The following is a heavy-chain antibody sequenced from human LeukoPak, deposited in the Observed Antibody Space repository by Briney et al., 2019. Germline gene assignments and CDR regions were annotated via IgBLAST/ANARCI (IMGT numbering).Heavy chain of an antibody. Sequence: PGGSLRLSCAGSGFTFSSYGMSWVRQAPGKGLEWVSGISGSGGSTYYADSVKGRFTISRDNSKNTLYLQMNSLRGEDTAVYYCARGTSSGYFQLYFDYWGQGTLVTVSS. CDR1: GFTFSSYG. J-gene: IGHJ4*02. CDR2: ISGSGGST. D-gene: IGHD3-22*01. V-gene: IGHV3-23*01. CDR3: ARGTSSGYFQLYFDY.